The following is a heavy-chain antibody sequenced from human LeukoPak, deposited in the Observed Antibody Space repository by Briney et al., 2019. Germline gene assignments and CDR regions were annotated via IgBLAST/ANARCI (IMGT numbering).Heavy chain of an antibody. J-gene: IGHJ5*01. Sequence: AGSLRLTCAASGFTFDDFVMYWVLQAPGKGLQWVSLLSWDGSNTYYADSVKGRFTISRDNSKNSLYLQMNSLRAEDTAFYYYIIESWASSYSCFSPMDAWGQGTPVTVSS. CDR3: IIESWASSYSCFSPMDA. V-gene: IGHV3-43D*04. CDR2: LSWDGSNT. CDR1: GFTFDDFV. D-gene: IGHD2-2*01.